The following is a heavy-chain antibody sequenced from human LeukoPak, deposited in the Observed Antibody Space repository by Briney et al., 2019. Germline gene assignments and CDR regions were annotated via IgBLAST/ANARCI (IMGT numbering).Heavy chain of an antibody. CDR3: ARGALIRDYVWGSYRYRPPGEAFDI. D-gene: IGHD3-16*02. V-gene: IGHV1-18*01. J-gene: IGHJ3*02. CDR2: ISAYNGNT. CDR1: GYTFTSYG. Sequence: ASVKVSCKASGYTFTSYGISWVRQAPGQGLEWMGWISAYNGNTNYAQKLQGRVTMTTDTSTSTAYMELRSLRSDDTAVYYCARGALIRDYVWGSYRYRPPGEAFDIWGQGTMVTVSS.